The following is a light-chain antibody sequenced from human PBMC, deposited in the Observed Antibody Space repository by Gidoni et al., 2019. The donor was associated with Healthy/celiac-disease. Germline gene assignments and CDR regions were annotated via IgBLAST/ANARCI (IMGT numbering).Light chain of an antibody. CDR1: QGISSY. V-gene: IGKV1-8*01. CDR3: QQYYSYPSWT. CDR2: AAS. J-gene: IGKJ1*01. Sequence: ITCRASQGISSYLAWYQQKPGKAPKLLIYAASTLQSGVPSRFSGSGPGTDFTLTISCLQSEDFANYYCQQYYSYPSWTFGQGTKVEIK.